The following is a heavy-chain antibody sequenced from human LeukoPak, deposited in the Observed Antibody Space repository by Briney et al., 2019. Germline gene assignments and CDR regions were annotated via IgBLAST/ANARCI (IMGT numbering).Heavy chain of an antibody. D-gene: IGHD1-1*01. Sequence: GGSLRLSCAASGFTFSTYNMNWVRQAPGKGLEWVSSITSSSSYIYYADSVKGRFTVSRDNAKNTLYLQMNSLRAEDTAVYYCARERKYDSNFDYWGQGTLVTVSS. J-gene: IGHJ4*02. CDR1: GFTFSTYN. CDR2: ITSSSSYI. CDR3: ARERKYDSNFDY. V-gene: IGHV3-21*01.